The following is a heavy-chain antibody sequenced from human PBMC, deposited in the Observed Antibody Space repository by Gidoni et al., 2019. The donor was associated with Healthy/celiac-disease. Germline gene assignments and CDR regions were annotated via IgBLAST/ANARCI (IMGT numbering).Heavy chain of an antibody. Sequence: QVQLQESGPGLVKPSETLSLTCTVSGGSISDYYCSCSRHPSGKGLECIGYIYYSGTTYYNHSLKSRVSISFDTSKKQFSLKLTSVTAADTAVFYCARSPVIGGKWFDSWGQGTLVTVSS. J-gene: IGHJ5*01. CDR1: GGSISDYY. V-gene: IGHV4-59*01. D-gene: IGHD2-15*01. CDR3: ARSPVIGGKWFDS. CDR2: IYYSGTT.